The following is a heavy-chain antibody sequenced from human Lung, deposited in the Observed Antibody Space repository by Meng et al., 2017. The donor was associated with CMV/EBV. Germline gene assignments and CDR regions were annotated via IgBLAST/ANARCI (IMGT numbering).Heavy chain of an antibody. CDR1: ADSITNHNW. J-gene: IGHJ1*01. CDR3: LRRSGGTV. Sequence: VPLGEAGPALAKPSATRSLTGAVSADSITNHNWWAWVRQPPGKGLEWIGEIPHRGSSAYNPSLKSRVSMSIDKSKNQFSLKLTSVTAADTAVYHCLRRSGGTVWGQGILVTVSS. D-gene: IGHD2-15*01. CDR2: IPHRGSS. V-gene: IGHV4-4*02.